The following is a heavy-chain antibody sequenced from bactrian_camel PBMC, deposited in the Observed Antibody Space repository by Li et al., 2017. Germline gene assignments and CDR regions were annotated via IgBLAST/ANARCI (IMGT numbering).Heavy chain of an antibody. CDR2: TTSNDITT. CDR3: AAVMGPMGRGRVCSSYLYEYNY. Sequence: HVQLVESGGGSVQAGGSLRLSCTASGFAVDASDMGWYRQAPGNECEMVSTTSNDITTYYLNSVKGRFTISQDNVKNTVYLQMNSLKPEDTAVYYCAAVMGPMGRGRVCSSYLYEYNYWGQGTQVTVS. CDR1: GFAVDASD. V-gene: IGHV3S63*01. J-gene: IGHJ4*01. D-gene: IGHD3*01.